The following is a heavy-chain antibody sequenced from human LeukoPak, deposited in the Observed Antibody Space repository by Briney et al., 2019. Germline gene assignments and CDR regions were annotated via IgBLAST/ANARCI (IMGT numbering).Heavy chain of an antibody. J-gene: IGHJ5*02. D-gene: IGHD3-16*02. CDR1: GYTFTSYD. Sequence: GASVKVSCKASGYTFTSYDINWVRQATGQGLEWMGWMNPNSGNTSYAQKFQGRVTMTRNTSISTAYMELSSLRSEDTAVYYCARDNLVGVIALWFDPCGQETLVTVSS. CDR2: MNPNSGNT. V-gene: IGHV1-8*01. CDR3: ARDNLVGVIALWFDP.